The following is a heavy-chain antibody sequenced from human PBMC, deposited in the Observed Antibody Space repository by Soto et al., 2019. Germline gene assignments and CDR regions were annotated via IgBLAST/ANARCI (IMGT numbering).Heavy chain of an antibody. CDR3: AKENTPDYGDYVDY. J-gene: IGHJ4*02. Sequence: EVQLLESGGGLVQPGGSLRLSCAASGFTFSSYAMSWVRQAPGKGLKWISSISGSGTSTYYADSVKGRFTISRDNSKNTMHLQMNSLRAEDTALYFCAKENTPDYGDYVDYWGQGTLVTVSS. CDR1: GFTFSSYA. D-gene: IGHD4-17*01. V-gene: IGHV3-23*01. CDR2: ISGSGTST.